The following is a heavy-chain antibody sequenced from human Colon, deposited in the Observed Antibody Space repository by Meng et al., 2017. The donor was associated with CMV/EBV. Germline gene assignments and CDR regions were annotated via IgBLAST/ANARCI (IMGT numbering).Heavy chain of an antibody. Sequence: GESLKISCSASGFNFNKFDMSWVRQAPGKGLEWVSSISSSTTYIYYADSLKGRFTVSRDNAKNSLFLQMHGLRAEDTAVYYCARGADFDFWGQGTLVTVSS. CDR2: ISSSTTYI. J-gene: IGHJ4*02. D-gene: IGHD4/OR15-4a*01. CDR3: ARGADFDF. V-gene: IGHV3-21*01. CDR1: GFNFNKFD.